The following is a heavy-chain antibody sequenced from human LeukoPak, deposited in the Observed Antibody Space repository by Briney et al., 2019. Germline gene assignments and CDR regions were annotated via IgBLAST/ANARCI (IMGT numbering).Heavy chain of an antibody. Sequence: GGSLRLSCAASGFSFSSYGMHWVRQAPGKGLEWVAVISYDGSNKYYADSVKGRFTISRDNSKNTLYLQMNSLRAEDTAVYYCAKAYYGSGSYPIFDYWGQGTLVTVSS. D-gene: IGHD3-10*01. J-gene: IGHJ4*02. CDR3: AKAYYGSGSYPIFDY. V-gene: IGHV3-30*18. CDR1: GFSFSSYG. CDR2: ISYDGSNK.